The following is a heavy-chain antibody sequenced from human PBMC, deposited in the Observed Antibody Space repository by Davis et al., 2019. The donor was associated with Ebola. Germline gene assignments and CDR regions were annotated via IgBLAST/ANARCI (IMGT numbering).Heavy chain of an antibody. Sequence: AASVKVSCKASGYTFTSYGITWVRQAPGQGLEWMGWINPHNGNTNYAQNVQGRVTMTTDTSTSTAYMEVGILRSDDTAVYYCARAQFPTTRDHWGQGTLVTVSS. CDR2: INPHNGNT. CDR1: GYTFTSYG. CDR3: ARAQFPTTRDH. V-gene: IGHV1-18*04. D-gene: IGHD1-1*01. J-gene: IGHJ4*02.